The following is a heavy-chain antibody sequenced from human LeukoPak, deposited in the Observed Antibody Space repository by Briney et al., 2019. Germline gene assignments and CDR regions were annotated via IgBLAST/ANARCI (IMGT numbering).Heavy chain of an antibody. J-gene: IGHJ6*02. CDR2: IRSKAYGGTT. CDR1: GFTFGDCA. Sequence: PGRSLRLSCTASGFTFGDCAMSWVRQAPGKGLEWVGFIRSKAYGGTTEYAASVKGRFTISRDDSKSIAYLQMNSLKTEDTAVYYCTREEVVVAATRHYYYYYGMDVWGQGTTVTVSS. CDR3: TREEVVVAATRHYYYYYGMDV. D-gene: IGHD2-15*01. V-gene: IGHV3-49*04.